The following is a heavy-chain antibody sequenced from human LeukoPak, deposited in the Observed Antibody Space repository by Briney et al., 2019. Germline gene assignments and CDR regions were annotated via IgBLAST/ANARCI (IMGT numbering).Heavy chain of an antibody. CDR2: ISGSGGST. CDR3: AKDLGYCSGGSCY. D-gene: IGHD2-15*01. J-gene: IGHJ4*02. Sequence: GGSLRLPCAASGFTFSSYAMSWVRQAPGKGLEWVSAISGSGGSTYYADSVKGRFTISRDNSKNTLYLQMNSLRAEDTAVYYCAKDLGYCSGGSCYWGQGTLVTVSP. CDR1: GFTFSSYA. V-gene: IGHV3-23*01.